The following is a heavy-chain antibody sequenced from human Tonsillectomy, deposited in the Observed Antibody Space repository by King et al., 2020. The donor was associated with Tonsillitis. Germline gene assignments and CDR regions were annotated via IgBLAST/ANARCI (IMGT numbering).Heavy chain of an antibody. D-gene: IGHD3-10*01. J-gene: IGHJ5*02. CDR2: IYHSGST. CDR1: GGSISSGGYF. Sequence: LQLQESGSGLVKPSQTLSLTCAVSGGSISSGGYFWSWIRPPPGQGLEWIGYIYHSGSTYYNPSLKSRVTISLDRSKNQFSLKLSSVTAAETAVYYCAREGDFGYWFDPWGQGTLVTVSS. CDR3: AREGDFGYWFDP. V-gene: IGHV4-30-2*01.